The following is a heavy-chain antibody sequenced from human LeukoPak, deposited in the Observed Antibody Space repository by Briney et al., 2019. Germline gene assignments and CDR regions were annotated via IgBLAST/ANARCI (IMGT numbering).Heavy chain of an antibody. J-gene: IGHJ6*02. CDR3: ASLVVVTRGSYYYYGMDV. D-gene: IGHD4-23*01. V-gene: IGHV1-18*01. CDR1: GYTFTSYG. CDR2: ISAYNGNT. Sequence: ASVTVSCKASGYTFTSYGISWVRQAPGQGLEWMGWISAYNGNTNYAQKLQGRVTMTTDTSTSTAYMELRSLRSDDTAVYYCASLVVVTRGSYYYYGMDVWGQGTTVTVSS.